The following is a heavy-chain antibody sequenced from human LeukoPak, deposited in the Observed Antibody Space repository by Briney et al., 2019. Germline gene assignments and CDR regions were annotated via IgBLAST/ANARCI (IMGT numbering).Heavy chain of an antibody. Sequence: GGSLRLSCAASGFTFSSYAMSWVRQAPGKGLEWVSAISGSGGSTYYADSVKGRFTISRDNSKNTLYLQMNSLRAEDTAVYYCAKAPYYDFWSGYSYYFDYWGREPWSPSPQ. CDR3: AKAPYYDFWSGYSYYFDY. J-gene: IGHJ4*02. CDR1: GFTFSSYA. V-gene: IGHV3-23*01. CDR2: ISGSGGST. D-gene: IGHD3-3*01.